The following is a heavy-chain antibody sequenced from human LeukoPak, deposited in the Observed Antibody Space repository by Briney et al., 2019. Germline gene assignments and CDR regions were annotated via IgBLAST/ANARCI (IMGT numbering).Heavy chain of an antibody. CDR1: GFTFSSSG. D-gene: IGHD4-17*01. V-gene: IGHV3-30*18. CDR2: ISYDVSSK. J-gene: IGHJ4*02. CDR3: AKDLNKRKYGDYVDY. Sequence: GGCLRLCCAATGFTFSSSGTHWVRLAPGKRLQWLAVISYDVSSKYYAVSVKGRFTISRDNSKNTLYLQMNSLRAEDTAVYYCAKDLNKRKYGDYVDYWGQGTLVNVSS.